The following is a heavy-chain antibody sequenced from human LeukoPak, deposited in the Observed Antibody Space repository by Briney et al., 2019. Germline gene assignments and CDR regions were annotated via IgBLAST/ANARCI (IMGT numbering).Heavy chain of an antibody. Sequence: ASVKVSCKASGGTFSSYAISWVRQAPGQGLEWMGRIIPIFGMANYAQKFQGRVTITADKSTSTAYMELSSLRSEDTAVCYCAREGDIVVVPAAIPNWFDPWGQGTLVTVSS. CDR2: IIPIFGMA. CDR3: AREGDIVVVPAAIPNWFDP. D-gene: IGHD2-2*02. CDR1: GGTFSSYA. J-gene: IGHJ5*02. V-gene: IGHV1-69*04.